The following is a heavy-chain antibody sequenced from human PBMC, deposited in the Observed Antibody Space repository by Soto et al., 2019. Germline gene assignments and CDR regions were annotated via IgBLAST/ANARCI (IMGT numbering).Heavy chain of an antibody. J-gene: IGHJ4*02. Sequence: EVQLVESGGDLVQRGGSLRLSCAASGFPFSSYWMHCVRHTPGKGLDWVARISGDGVTTYYADSVTGRFTVSRDNAKNTLSLQISGLRAEDTAVYYCAREYYGLLTGYYTDYWGQGTLVSVSS. V-gene: IGHV3-74*01. CDR2: ISGDGVTT. D-gene: IGHD3-9*01. CDR1: GFPFSSYW. CDR3: AREYYGLLTGYYTDY.